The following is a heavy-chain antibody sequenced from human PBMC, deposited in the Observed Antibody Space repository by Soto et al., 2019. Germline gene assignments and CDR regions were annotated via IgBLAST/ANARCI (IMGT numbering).Heavy chain of an antibody. CDR2: IIAFFGRA. V-gene: IGHV1-69*12. CDR1: GGTFSSYA. CDR3: ARDTLRCGGDCPPDY. D-gene: IGHD2-21*02. Sequence: QVQLVQSGAEVKKPGSSVKVSCKASGGTFSSYAISWVRQAPGQGLEWMGGIIAFFGRANYAQKFQGRVTITADESTSTAYMELSSLRSEDTAVYYCARDTLRCGGDCPPDYWGQGTLVTVSS. J-gene: IGHJ4*02.